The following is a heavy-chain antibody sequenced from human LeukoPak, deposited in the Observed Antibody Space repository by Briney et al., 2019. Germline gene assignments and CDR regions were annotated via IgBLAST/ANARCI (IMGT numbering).Heavy chain of an antibody. CDR2: ISWNSGSI. CDR3: AKAGHSSGWYGQYYFDY. V-gene: IGHV3-9*01. D-gene: IGHD6-19*01. CDR1: GFTVSSNY. J-gene: IGHJ4*02. Sequence: PGGSLRLSCAASGFTVSSNYMSWVRQAPGKGLEWVSGISWNSGSIGYADSVKGRFTISRDNAKNFLYLQMNSLRAEDTALYYCAKAGHSSGWYGQYYFDYWGQGTLVTVSS.